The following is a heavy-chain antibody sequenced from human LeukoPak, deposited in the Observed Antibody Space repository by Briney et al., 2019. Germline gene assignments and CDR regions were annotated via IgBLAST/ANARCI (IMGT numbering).Heavy chain of an antibody. CDR2: IKNKIDGGTT. CDR3: NTDGDYGDYVDS. D-gene: IGHD4-17*01. J-gene: IGHJ4*02. CDR1: GFTFNLAW. V-gene: IGHV3-15*07. Sequence: GGSLRLSCAASGFTFNLAWINWVRQAPGKGLEWVGRIKNKIDGGTTDYAAPVKGRFTISRDDSKNTVYLQMNSLRSEDTALYYCNTDGDYGDYVDSWGQGTLVTVSS.